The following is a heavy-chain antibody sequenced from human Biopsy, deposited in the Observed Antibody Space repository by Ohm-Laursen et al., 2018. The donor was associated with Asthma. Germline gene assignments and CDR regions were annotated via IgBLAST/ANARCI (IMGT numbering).Heavy chain of an antibody. CDR2: INPNSGGT. D-gene: IGHD6-13*01. J-gene: IGHJ5*02. CDR3: ARGQKSAGDRWFDP. CDR1: GYTFIGCH. V-gene: IGHV1-2*06. Sequence: SSVKVSCKASGYTFIGCHIHWMRQAPGQGLEWMGRINPNSGGTNYAQKLQGRVTMTRDTSISTAYMEVSRLRSDDTTVYYCARGQKSAGDRWFDPWGQETLVTVSS.